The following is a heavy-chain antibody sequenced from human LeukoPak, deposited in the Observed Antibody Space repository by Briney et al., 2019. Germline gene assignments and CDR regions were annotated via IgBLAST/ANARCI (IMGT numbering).Heavy chain of an antibody. J-gene: IGHJ4*02. Sequence: SGGSLRLSCAASGFTFDDYAMHWVRQAPGKGLAWVSGISWNSGSIGYADSVKGRFTISRDNAKNSLYLQMNSLRAEDTALYYCARTPRGYSYGYYFDYWGQGTLVTVSS. CDR2: ISWNSGSI. V-gene: IGHV3-9*01. CDR3: ARTPRGYSYGYYFDY. D-gene: IGHD5-18*01. CDR1: GFTFDDYA.